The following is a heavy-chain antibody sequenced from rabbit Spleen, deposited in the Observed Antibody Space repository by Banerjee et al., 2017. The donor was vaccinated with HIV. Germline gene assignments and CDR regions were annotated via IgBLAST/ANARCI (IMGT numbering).Heavy chain of an antibody. CDR3: ARDLVGVIGWNFYL. CDR1: GFSFSSSSY. Sequence: QERLVESGGGLVQPEGSLTLTCTASGFSFSSSSYMSWVRQAPGKGLEWIACINAATAKPVYATWAKGRFTISRTSSTTVTLRMTSLTAADTATYFCARDLVGVIGWNFYLWGPGTLVTVS. D-gene: IGHD1-1*01. V-gene: IGHV1S45*01. CDR2: INAATAKP. J-gene: IGHJ4*01.